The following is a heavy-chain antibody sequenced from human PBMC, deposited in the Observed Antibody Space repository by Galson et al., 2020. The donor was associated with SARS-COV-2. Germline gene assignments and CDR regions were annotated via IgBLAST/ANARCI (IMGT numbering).Heavy chain of an antibody. CDR1: GDSISSFY. CDR2: IFYSGST. V-gene: IGHV4-59*13. Sequence: ASETLSLTCTVSGDSISSFYWTWIRQPPGRGLEWLGYIFYSGSTNFNPSLKSRVTMSLDPPKNQFSLRLSSVTAADTAVYYCAGILPPVLSFHGFDIWGQGTMVTVSS. CDR3: AGILPPVLSFHGFDI. D-gene: IGHD6-6*01. J-gene: IGHJ3*02.